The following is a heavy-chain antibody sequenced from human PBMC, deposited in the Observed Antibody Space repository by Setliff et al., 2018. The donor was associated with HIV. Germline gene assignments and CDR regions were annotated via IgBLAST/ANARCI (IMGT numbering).Heavy chain of an antibody. V-gene: IGHV1-2*02. Sequence: ASVKVSCKTSGYSFTGHFLHWVRQAPGHGLEWMGWIDPNSTDTNYALKFQGRVTMTTVTSTSTAYMELRSLRSDDTAVYYCARLSIPAYYYMDVWGKGTTVTVSS. J-gene: IGHJ6*03. CDR3: ARLSIPAYYYMDV. CDR1: GYSFTGHF. CDR2: IDPNSTDT. D-gene: IGHD2-21*01.